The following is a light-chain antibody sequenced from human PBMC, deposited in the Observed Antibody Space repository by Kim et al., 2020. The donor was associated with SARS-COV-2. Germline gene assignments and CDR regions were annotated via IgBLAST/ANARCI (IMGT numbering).Light chain of an antibody. J-gene: IGLJ3*02. CDR3: AAWDDSLSGWV. V-gene: IGLV1-47*01. CDR2: RNN. Sequence: GQKVTISCSGSGSTIGSNYVYWYQQLPGTAPKLLIYRNNQRPSGVPDRFSGSKSGTSASLAISGLRSEDDADYYCAAWDDSLSGWVFGGGTQLTVL. CDR1: GSTIGSNY.